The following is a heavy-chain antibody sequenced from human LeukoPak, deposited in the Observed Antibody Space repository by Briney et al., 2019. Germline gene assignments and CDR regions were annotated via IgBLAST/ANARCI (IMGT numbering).Heavy chain of an antibody. CDR3: ARDFRRGTAMVTGY. D-gene: IGHD5-18*01. J-gene: IGHJ4*02. V-gene: IGHV1-18*01. CDR1: GYTFTSYG. Sequence: ASVKVSCKASGYTFTSYGISWVRQAPGQGLEWMGWISAYNGNTNYAQKLQGRVTMNTDTSTSTAYMELRSLRSDDTAVYYCARDFRRGTAMVTGYWGQGTLVTVSS. CDR2: ISAYNGNT.